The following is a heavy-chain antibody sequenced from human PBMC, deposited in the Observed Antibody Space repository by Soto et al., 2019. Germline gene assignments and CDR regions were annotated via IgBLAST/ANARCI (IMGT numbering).Heavy chain of an antibody. V-gene: IGHV1-18*04. D-gene: IGHD4-17*01. CDR2: ISAYNGNT. CDR3: ATALRGGIDYGDYYYYYGMDV. Sequence: ASVKVSCKASGYTFTSYGMSWVRQAPGQGLEGMGWISAYNGNTNYAQKLQGRVTMTTDTSTSTAYMELRSLRSDDTAVYYCATALRGGIDYGDYYYYYGMDVWGQGPTITVS. CDR1: GYTFTSYG. J-gene: IGHJ6*02.